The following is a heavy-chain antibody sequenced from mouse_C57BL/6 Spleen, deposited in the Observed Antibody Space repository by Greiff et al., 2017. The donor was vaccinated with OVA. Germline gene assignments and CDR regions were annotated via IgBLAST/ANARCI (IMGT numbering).Heavy chain of an antibody. Sequence: VQLQQSGPELVKPGASVKISCKASGYTFTDYYMNWVKQSHGKSLEWIGDINPNNGGTSYNQKFKGKATLTVDKSSSTAYMELRSLTSEDSAVYYCARGDYGSSLFDYWGQGTTLTVSS. CDR2: INPNNGGT. D-gene: IGHD1-1*01. CDR3: ARGDYGSSLFDY. J-gene: IGHJ2*01. V-gene: IGHV1-26*01. CDR1: GYTFTDYY.